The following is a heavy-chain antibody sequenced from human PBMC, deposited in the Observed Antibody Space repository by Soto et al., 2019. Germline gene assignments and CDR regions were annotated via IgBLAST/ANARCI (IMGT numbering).Heavy chain of an antibody. J-gene: IGHJ6*02. CDR1: GFTLSSYD. CDR3: ARASRSSSSYYYYYGMDV. D-gene: IGHD6-13*01. CDR2: IGTAGDP. Sequence: GGSLRLSCAASGFTLSSYDMHWVRQATGQGLEWVSAIGTAGDPYYPGSVKGRFTISRENAKNSLYLQMNSLRAGDTAVYYCARASRSSSSYYYYYGMDVWGQGTTVTVSS. V-gene: IGHV3-13*05.